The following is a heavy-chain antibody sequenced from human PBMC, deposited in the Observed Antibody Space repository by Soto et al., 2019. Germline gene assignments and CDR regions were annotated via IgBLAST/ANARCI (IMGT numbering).Heavy chain of an antibody. CDR2: IFPSDSDT. D-gene: IGHD2-2*01. CDR3: ARPPYASDAFHI. V-gene: IGHV5-51*01. CDR1: GYSFTNYW. J-gene: IGHJ3*02. Sequence: GESLKISCKVFGYSFTNYWIGWVRQMPGKGLEWMGIIFPSDSDTRYSPSFQGQVTISADKSISTAYLQWSSLKASDTAMYYCARPPYASDAFHIWGQGTMVTVSS.